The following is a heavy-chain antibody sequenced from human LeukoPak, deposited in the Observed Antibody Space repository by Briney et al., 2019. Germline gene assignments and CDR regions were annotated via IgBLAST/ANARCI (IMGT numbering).Heavy chain of an antibody. Sequence: GGCLRLSCAASGFTFSSYRMHWVRLAPGKGLEWVAVISYDVSNKYYADSVKGRFTISRDNSKNTLYLQMNSLRAEDTAVYYCAKDRRLGYCSGGSCYLDYWGQGTLVTVS. J-gene: IGHJ4*02. D-gene: IGHD2-15*01. CDR2: ISYDVSNK. CDR3: AKDRRLGYCSGGSCYLDY. CDR1: GFTFSSYR. V-gene: IGHV3-30*18.